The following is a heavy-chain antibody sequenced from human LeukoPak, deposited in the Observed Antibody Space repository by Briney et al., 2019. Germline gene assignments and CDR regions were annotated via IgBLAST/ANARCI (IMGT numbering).Heavy chain of an antibody. CDR3: ARDRYNWNYKFDY. V-gene: IGHV3-30*03. Sequence: GSLRLSCAASGFTFSTYGMHWVRQAPGKGLEWVAVISNDGSKKHYADSVKGRFTISRDDSKNTLYLQMNSLRAEDTAVYYCARDRYNWNYKFDYWGQGTLVTVSS. J-gene: IGHJ4*02. CDR1: GFTFSTYG. D-gene: IGHD1-7*01. CDR2: ISNDGSKK.